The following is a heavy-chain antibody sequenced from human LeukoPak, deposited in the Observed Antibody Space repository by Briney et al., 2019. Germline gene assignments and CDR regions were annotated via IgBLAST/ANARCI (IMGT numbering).Heavy chain of an antibody. V-gene: IGHV3-30-3*01. J-gene: IGHJ4*02. CDR3: ARGDGYYFGF. CDR1: GFTFSGYA. Sequence: PGGSLRLSCAASGFTFSGYAMHWVRQAPGKGLEWVAVISYDGSNYYHTDSVKGRFTISRDNSKNTLYLQMNSLRAEDTAVYYCARGDGYYFGFWGQGTPVTVSS. CDR2: ISYDGSNY.